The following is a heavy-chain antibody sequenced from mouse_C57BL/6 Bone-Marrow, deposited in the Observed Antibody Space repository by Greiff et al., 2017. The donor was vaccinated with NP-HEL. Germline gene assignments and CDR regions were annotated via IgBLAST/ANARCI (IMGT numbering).Heavy chain of an antibody. CDR3: ARERLPSMDY. D-gene: IGHD1-2*01. CDR2: ISDGGSYT. J-gene: IGHJ4*01. V-gene: IGHV5-4*01. CDR1: GFTFSSYA. Sequence: EVNVVESGGGLVKPGGSLKLSCAASGFTFSSYAMSWVRQTPEQRLEWVATISDGGSYTYYPDNVKGRFTISRDNAKNNLYLQMSHLKSEDTAMYYCARERLPSMDYWGQGTSVTVSS.